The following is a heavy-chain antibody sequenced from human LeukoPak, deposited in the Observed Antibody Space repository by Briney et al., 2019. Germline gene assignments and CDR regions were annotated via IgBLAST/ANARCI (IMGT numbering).Heavy chain of an antibody. V-gene: IGHV3-53*01. CDR1: GFTVSSNY. J-gene: IGHJ6*02. D-gene: IGHD2-15*01. CDR3: ARVGRYCSGGSCSQYYYYYGMDV. Sequence: PGGSLRLSCAASGFTVSSNYMSWVRQAPGKGLEWVSVTYSGGSTYYADSVKGRFTISRDNSKNTLYLQMNSLRAEDTAVYYCARVGRYCSGGSCSQYYYYYGMDVWGQGTTVTVSS. CDR2: TYSGGST.